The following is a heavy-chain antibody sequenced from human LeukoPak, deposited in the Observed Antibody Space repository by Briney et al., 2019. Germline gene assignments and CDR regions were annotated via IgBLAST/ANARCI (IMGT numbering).Heavy chain of an antibody. V-gene: IGHV3-15*01. CDR3: TTSALFSTYYYYYGMDV. D-gene: IGHD2-21*01. J-gene: IGHJ6*02. CDR1: GFTFSNAW. CDR2: IKSKTDGGTT. Sequence: PGGSLRLSCAASGFTFSNAWMSWVRQAPGKGLEWVGRIKSKTDGGTTDYAAPVKGRFTISRDDSKNTLYLQMNSLKTEDTAVYYCTTSALFSTYYYYYGMDVWGQGTTVTVSS.